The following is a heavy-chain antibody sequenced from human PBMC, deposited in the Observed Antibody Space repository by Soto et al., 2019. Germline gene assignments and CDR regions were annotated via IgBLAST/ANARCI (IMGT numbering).Heavy chain of an antibody. CDR1: GFTFSSYG. Sequence: WGSLSLSCAASGFTFSSYGMHWVRQAPGKGLEWVAVISYDGSNKYYADSVKGRFTISRDNSKNTLYLQMNSLRAEDTAVYYCAKTRPQYYYYGMDVWGQGTTVTVSS. CDR3: AKTRPQYYYYGMDV. V-gene: IGHV3-30*18. J-gene: IGHJ6*02. D-gene: IGHD6-6*01. CDR2: ISYDGSNK.